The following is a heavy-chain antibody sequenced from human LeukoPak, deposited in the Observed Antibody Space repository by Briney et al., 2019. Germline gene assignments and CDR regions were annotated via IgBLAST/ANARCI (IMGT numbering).Heavy chain of an antibody. Sequence: PGTLSHTCSVSRGSMSGYYWSGVRPPAGRRREGIGRIFAEGTTNHNPPLQGRVTIPIPKSKRQVSLILTSVTAADTAVYYCARSGFCGTASCYGRFFYTYIWGKGTTVIVSS. V-gene: IGHV4-4*07. CDR2: IFAEGTT. CDR1: RGSMSGYY. J-gene: IGHJ6*03. CDR3: ARSGFCGTASCYGRFFYTYI. D-gene: IGHD2-2*01.